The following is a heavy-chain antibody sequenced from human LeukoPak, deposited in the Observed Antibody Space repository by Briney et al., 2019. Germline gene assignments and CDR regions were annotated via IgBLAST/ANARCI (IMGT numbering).Heavy chain of an antibody. V-gene: IGHV3-73*01. CDR1: GFTFSGSA. CDR3: TSRGHGVVAATPVDY. Sequence: GGSLKLSCAASGFTFSGSAMHWVRQASGKGLEWVGRIRSKANSYATAYAASVKGRFTISRDDSKNTAYLQMNSLKTEDTAVHYCTSRGHGVVAATPVDYWGQGTLVTVSS. J-gene: IGHJ4*02. CDR2: IRSKANSYAT. D-gene: IGHD2-15*01.